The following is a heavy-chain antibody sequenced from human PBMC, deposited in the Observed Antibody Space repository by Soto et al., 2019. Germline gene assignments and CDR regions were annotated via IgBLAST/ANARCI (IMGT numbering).Heavy chain of an antibody. J-gene: IGHJ4*02. CDR3: ARCRRWHNWGGDY. CDR2: IYPGDSDT. V-gene: IGHV5-51*01. CDR1: GYSFTSYW. Sequence: VQLVQSGAEVKKPGESLKISCKGSGYSFTSYWIGWVRQMPGKGLEWMGVIYPGDSDTSYSPSFQSQVTISADKSISTAYLQWSSLKASDTAMYYFARCRRWHNWGGDYWGQGTLVTVSS. D-gene: IGHD7-27*01.